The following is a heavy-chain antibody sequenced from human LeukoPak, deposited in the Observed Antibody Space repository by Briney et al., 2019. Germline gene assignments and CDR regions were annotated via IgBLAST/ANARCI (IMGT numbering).Heavy chain of an antibody. D-gene: IGHD3-16*02. Sequence: GASVTVSFTSSGYTFTTYGISWVRQAPGQGLEWMGWISAYNGNTNYAQKLQGRVTMTRDTSTSTAYMELRSLTSDDTAVYYCARGSPRDDYVWGSYRYTWRVEAFDIWGQGTMVTVSS. CDR2: ISAYNGNT. CDR3: ARGSPRDDYVWGSYRYTWRVEAFDI. CDR1: GYTFTTYG. V-gene: IGHV1-18*01. J-gene: IGHJ3*02.